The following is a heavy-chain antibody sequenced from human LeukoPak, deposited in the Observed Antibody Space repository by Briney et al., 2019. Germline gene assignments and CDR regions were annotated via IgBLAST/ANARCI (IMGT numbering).Heavy chain of an antibody. CDR1: GYTFTSYG. CDR3: ARDYGSGSYYNAPPDY. Sequence: ASVKVSCKASGYTFTSYGISWVRQAPGQGLEWMGWISAYNGNTNYAQMLQGRITMTTDTSTSTAYMELRSLRSDDTAVYYCARDYGSGSYYNAPPDYWGQGTLVTVSS. V-gene: IGHV1-18*01. CDR2: ISAYNGNT. J-gene: IGHJ4*02. D-gene: IGHD3-10*01.